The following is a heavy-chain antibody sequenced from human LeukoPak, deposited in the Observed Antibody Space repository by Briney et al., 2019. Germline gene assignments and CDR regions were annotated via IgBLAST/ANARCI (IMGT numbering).Heavy chain of an antibody. CDR2: IYYSGST. V-gene: IGHV4-30-4*01. J-gene: IGHJ5*02. Sequence: SETLSLTCTVSGGSISSGDYYWSWIRQPPGTGLEWIGYIYYSGSTYYNPSLKSRVTISVDTSKNQFSLKLSSVTAADTAVYYCASELVVVPAAITAGFDPWGQGTLVTVSS. D-gene: IGHD2-2*01. CDR1: GGSISSGDYY. CDR3: ASELVVVPAAITAGFDP.